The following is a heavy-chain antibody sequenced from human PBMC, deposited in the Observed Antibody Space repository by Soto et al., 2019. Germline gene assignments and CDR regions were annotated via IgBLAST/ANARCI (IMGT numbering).Heavy chain of an antibody. CDR2: VFYSGNT. CDR1: GGSFSSSNYY. V-gene: IGHV4-39*02. J-gene: IGHJ6*02. CDR3: ARDGAVAGTNPYYYYSGMDV. D-gene: IGHD6-19*01. Sequence: PSETLSLTCSVSGGSFSSSNYYWGWIRQTPHKNLEWVGSVFYSGNTYSNPSLKSRVNITVDTSKNQFSLRLSSVSAADTAVYYCARDGAVAGTNPYYYYSGMDVWGQGTTVTVSS.